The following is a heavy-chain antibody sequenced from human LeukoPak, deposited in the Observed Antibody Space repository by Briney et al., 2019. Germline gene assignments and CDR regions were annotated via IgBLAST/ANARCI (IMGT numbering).Heavy chain of an antibody. CDR1: GLTFSIHW. CDR3: AREITIFGVDILDY. V-gene: IGHV3-7*01. Sequence: PGGSLRLSCAASGLTFSIHWMNWVRQAPGKGLECVANINQDGSDKYYVDSVKGRFTISRDNTKNSLYLQMNSLRAEDTAVYYCAREITIFGVDILDYWGQGTLVTVSS. J-gene: IGHJ4*02. D-gene: IGHD3-3*01. CDR2: INQDGSDK.